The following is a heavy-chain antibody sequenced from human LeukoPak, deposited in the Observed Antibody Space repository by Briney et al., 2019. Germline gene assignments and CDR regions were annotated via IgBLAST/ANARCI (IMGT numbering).Heavy chain of an antibody. J-gene: IGHJ4*02. CDR2: INHSGST. Sequence: SETLSLTCAVYGGSFSGYYWSWIRQPPEKGLEWIGEINHSGSTNYNPSLKSRVTISVDTSKNQFSLKLSSVTAADTAVYYCARLSRKRQWSSKAHPSFDYWGQGTLVTVSS. CDR3: ARLSRKRQWSSKAHPSFDY. V-gene: IGHV4-34*01. D-gene: IGHD6-19*01. CDR1: GGSFSGYY.